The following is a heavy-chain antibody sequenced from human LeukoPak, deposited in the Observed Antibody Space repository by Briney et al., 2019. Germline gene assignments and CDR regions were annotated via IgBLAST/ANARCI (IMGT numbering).Heavy chain of an antibody. CDR2: IIPIFGTA. Sequence: GASVKVSCKASGGTFSSYAISWVRQAPGQGLEWMGGIIPIFGTANYAQRFQGRVTITADESTSTAYMELSSLRSEDTAVYYCASPPSHCSGGSCYPATGVSYFDYWGQGTLVTASS. J-gene: IGHJ4*02. D-gene: IGHD2-15*01. CDR3: ASPPSHCSGGSCYPATGVSYFDY. CDR1: GGTFSSYA. V-gene: IGHV1-69*01.